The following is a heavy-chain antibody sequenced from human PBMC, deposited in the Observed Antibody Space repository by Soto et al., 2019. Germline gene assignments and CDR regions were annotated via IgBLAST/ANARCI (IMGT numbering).Heavy chain of an antibody. CDR3: ARNGINWNNDTIAYYYYGMDV. V-gene: IGHV1-69*13. Sequence: GASVKVSCKASGGTFSSYAISWVRQAPGQGLEWMGGIIPIFGTANYAQKFQGRVTITADESTSTAYMELSSLRSEDTAVYYCARNGINWNNDTIAYYYYGMDVWGQGTTVTVSS. D-gene: IGHD1-1*01. CDR1: GGTFSSYA. J-gene: IGHJ6*02. CDR2: IIPIFGTA.